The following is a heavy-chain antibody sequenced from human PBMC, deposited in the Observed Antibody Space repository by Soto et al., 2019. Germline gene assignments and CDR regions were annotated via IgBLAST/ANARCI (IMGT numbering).Heavy chain of an antibody. V-gene: IGHV3-23*01. Sequence: EVQVWESGGGLVQPGGSLRLSCAASGFTFSNYGMNWVRQAPGKGLDWVSAISGSGGTTYYADSVKGRFTISRDNSKNTLYLQMNSLRVEDTAIYYCAKGALSVAATYDLDYWGPGTLVTVSS. CDR1: GFTFSNYG. D-gene: IGHD6-19*01. J-gene: IGHJ4*02. CDR2: ISGSGGTT. CDR3: AKGALSVAATYDLDY.